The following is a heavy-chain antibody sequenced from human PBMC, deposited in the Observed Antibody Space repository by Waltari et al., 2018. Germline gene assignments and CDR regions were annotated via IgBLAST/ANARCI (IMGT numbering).Heavy chain of an antibody. J-gene: IGHJ4*02. D-gene: IGHD6-19*01. CDR3: AILAVAGTFDY. CDR1: GFTFSSYD. Sequence: EVQLVESGGGLVQPGGSLRLSCAASGFTFSSYDMNWVRQAPGKGLEWVSYISSSGSTIYYADAVKGRFTISRDNAKNSLYLQMNSLRAEDTAVYYCAILAVAGTFDYWGQGTLVTVSS. V-gene: IGHV3-48*03. CDR2: ISSSGSTI.